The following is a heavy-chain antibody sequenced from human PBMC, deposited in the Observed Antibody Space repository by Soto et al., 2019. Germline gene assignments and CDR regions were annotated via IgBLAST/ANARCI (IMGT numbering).Heavy chain of an antibody. CDR1: GGSISSSSSISSSSYY. J-gene: IGHJ4*02. Sequence: QLQLQESGPGLVKPSETLSLTCTVSGGSISSSSSISSSSYYWGWIRQPPGKGLEWIGSIYYSGSTYYNPSLKSRVTTSVDTSKNQFSLKLSSVTAADTAVYYCARLPSGSYFDYWGQGTLVTVSS. V-gene: IGHV4-39*01. D-gene: IGHD1-26*01. CDR3: ARLPSGSYFDY. CDR2: IYYSGST.